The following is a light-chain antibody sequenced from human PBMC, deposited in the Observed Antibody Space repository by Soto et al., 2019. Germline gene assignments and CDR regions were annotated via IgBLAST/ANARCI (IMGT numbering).Light chain of an antibody. CDR3: SSFAGSTTLSV. Sequence: QSVLTQPASVSGSPGQSITISCTGSSSAVGSYRLVSWYQQHPGKAPKLMIYEVTKRPSGVPDRFSGSKSGNTASLTVSGLQAEDEADYFCSSFAGSTTLSVFGTGTKVTVL. CDR2: EVT. J-gene: IGLJ1*01. V-gene: IGLV2-23*02. CDR1: SSAVGSYRL.